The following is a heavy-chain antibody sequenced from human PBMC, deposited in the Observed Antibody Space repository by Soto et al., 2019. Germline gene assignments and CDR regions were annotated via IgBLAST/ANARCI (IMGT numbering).Heavy chain of an antibody. J-gene: IGHJ4*02. V-gene: IGHV3-23*01. D-gene: IGHD4-4*01. CDR3: AKDFSSKGWMGLNAPCDS. Sequence: EIQLLESGGGLVEPGGSLTLSCAASGFTFYDYGMNWVRQAPGKGLEWVSSISGSSRRTDYADSVKGRFVISRDNSKAMVYLEMNSLRAADTAVYYCAKDFSSKGWMGLNAPCDSWGQGILVSVSS. CDR2: ISGSSRRT. CDR1: GFTFYDYG.